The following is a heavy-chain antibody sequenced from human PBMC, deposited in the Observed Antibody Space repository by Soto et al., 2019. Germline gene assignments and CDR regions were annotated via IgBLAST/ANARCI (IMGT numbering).Heavy chain of an antibody. CDR1: GGTFSSYA. Sequence: ASVKVSCKASGGTFSSYAISWVRQAPGQGLEWMGGIIPIFGTANYAQKFQGRVTITADESTSTAYMELSSLRSEDTAVYYCARAALKLADYYYGMDVWGQGTTVTVSS. J-gene: IGHJ6*02. D-gene: IGHD1-7*01. CDR2: IIPIFGTA. CDR3: ARAALKLADYYYGMDV. V-gene: IGHV1-69*13.